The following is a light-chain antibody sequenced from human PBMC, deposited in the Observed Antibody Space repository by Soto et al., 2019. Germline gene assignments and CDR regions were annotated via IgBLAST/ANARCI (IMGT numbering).Light chain of an antibody. CDR1: SSNIGSNY. V-gene: IGLV1-47*01. CDR3: AAWDDSLSGQGVV. Sequence: QSVLTQPPSASGTPGQRVTISCSGSSSNIGSNYVYWYQQLPGTAPKLLIYRNNQRPSGVPDRFSGSKSGTSASLAISGLRSEDGADYYCAAWDDSLSGQGVVFGGGTKLTVL. CDR2: RNN. J-gene: IGLJ2*01.